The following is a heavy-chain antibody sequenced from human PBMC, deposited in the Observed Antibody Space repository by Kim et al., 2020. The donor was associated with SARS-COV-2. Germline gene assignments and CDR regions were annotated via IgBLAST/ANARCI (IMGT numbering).Heavy chain of an antibody. V-gene: IGHV3-48*02. CDR1: GFSFSSYS. J-gene: IGHJ4*02. Sequence: GGSLRLSCTASGFSFSSYSMNCVRQAPGKGLEWVSYISSSSNTRYGDSVKGRFTVSRDNARNSVFLQMNSLVDEDTAVYYCARESPITGTNYFDYWGQGTLVTVSS. CDR2: ISSSSNT. CDR3: ARESPITGTNYFDY. D-gene: IGHD1-7*01.